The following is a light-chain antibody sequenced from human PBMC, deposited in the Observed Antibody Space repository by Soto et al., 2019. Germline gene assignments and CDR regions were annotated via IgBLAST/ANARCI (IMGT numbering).Light chain of an antibody. CDR3: QQYNSLWT. V-gene: IGKV1-5*03. J-gene: IGKJ1*01. CDR1: QSISSW. Sequence: DIQMTQSPSTLSASVGDRVTITCRASQSISSWLAWYQQKPGKAPKLPIYKASSLESGLPSRFSGSGSGTEFTLTISSLQPDDFATYYCQQYNSLWTFGQGTQVDIK. CDR2: KAS.